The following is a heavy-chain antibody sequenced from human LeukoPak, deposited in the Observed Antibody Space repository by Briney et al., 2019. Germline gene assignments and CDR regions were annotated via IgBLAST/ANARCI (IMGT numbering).Heavy chain of an antibody. CDR2: IYYSGST. V-gene: IGHV4-59*01. Sequence: PSETLSLTCTVSGGSISSYYWSWIRQPPGKGLEWIGYIYYSGSTNYNPSLKSRVTISVDTSKNQFSLQLSSVTAADTAVYYCARGRYSYGLRATCDYWGQGTLVTVSS. CDR1: GGSISSYY. CDR3: ARGRYSYGLRATCDY. J-gene: IGHJ4*02. D-gene: IGHD5-18*01.